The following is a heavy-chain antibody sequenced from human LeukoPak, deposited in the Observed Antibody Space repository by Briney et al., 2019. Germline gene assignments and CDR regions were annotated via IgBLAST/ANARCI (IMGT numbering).Heavy chain of an antibody. J-gene: IGHJ6*03. CDR3: ARESWAVVVAAETSYMDV. CDR1: GGSISSYY. CDR2: IYTSGST. D-gene: IGHD2-15*01. Sequence: SETLSLTCTVSGGSISSYYWSWIRQPAGEGLEWIGRIYTSGSTNYNPSLKSRVTMSVDTSKNQFSLKLSSVTAADTAVYYCARESWAVVVAAETSYMDVWGKGTTVTISS. V-gene: IGHV4-4*07.